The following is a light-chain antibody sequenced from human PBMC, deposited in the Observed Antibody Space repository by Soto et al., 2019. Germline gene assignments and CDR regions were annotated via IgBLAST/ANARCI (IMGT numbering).Light chain of an antibody. CDR1: QSVSSH. Sequence: EIVLTQSPATLSLSPGDTATLSCRASQSVSSHLIWYQQKPGQAPRLLIYDASNRATGIPARFRGSGSETDFTLTISSLEPEDFAVYYCHQRANWPPTFGGGTKVEIK. CDR2: DAS. CDR3: HQRANWPPT. V-gene: IGKV3-11*01. J-gene: IGKJ4*01.